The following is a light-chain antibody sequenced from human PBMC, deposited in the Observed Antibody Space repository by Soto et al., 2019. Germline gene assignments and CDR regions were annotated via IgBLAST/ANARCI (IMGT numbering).Light chain of an antibody. CDR2: GAS. CDR1: QSVSSSC. J-gene: IGKJ4*01. CDR3: QQYGSSPLT. Sequence: EIVLTQSPGTLSLSPGERATLSCRASQSVSSSCLAWYQQRPGQAPRLLIYGASIRATDIPDRFSGSGSGTDFTLTISRLEPEDFAVYYCQQYGSSPLTFGGGTKV. V-gene: IGKV3-20*01.